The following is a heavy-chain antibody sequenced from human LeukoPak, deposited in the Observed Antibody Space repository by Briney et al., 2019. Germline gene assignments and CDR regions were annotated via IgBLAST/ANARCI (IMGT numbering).Heavy chain of an antibody. D-gene: IGHD3-9*01. CDR2: INPNSGGT. CDR1: GYTFTGYY. J-gene: IGHJ4*02. V-gene: IGHV1-2*02. CDR3: ARLRRYYDILTGYSHNYFDY. Sequence: ASVKVSCKASGYTFTGYYMHWVRQAPGQGLEWMGWINPNSGGTNYAQKIQGRVTMTRDTSISTAYMELSRLRSDDTAVYYCARLRRYYDILTGYSHNYFDYWGQGTLVTVSS.